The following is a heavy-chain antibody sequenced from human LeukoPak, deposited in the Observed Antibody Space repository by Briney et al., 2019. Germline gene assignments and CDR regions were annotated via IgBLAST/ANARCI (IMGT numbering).Heavy chain of an antibody. V-gene: IGHV3-7*05. D-gene: IGHD5-18*01. J-gene: IGHJ2*01. CDR1: GFMFGSYW. CDR2: IKQDGSQI. Sequence: GGSLRLSCAGSGFMFGSYWIYWVRQAPGKGLESVANIKQDGSQIHYVDSVKGRFTISRDNAQNSVYLQMNSLRVEDTAVYYCARDSGEYSFGGFWYFDVWGRGTLVTVSS. CDR3: ARDSGEYSFGGFWYFDV.